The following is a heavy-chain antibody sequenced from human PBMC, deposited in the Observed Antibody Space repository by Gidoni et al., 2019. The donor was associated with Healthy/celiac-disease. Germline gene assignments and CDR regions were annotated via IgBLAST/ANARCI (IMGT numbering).Heavy chain of an antibody. CDR1: GFTFDDYA. V-gene: IGHV3-9*01. CDR3: AKGLMTTVTKGPDY. D-gene: IGHD4-17*01. CDR2: MSWNSGSI. J-gene: IGHJ4*02. Sequence: EVQLVESGGGLVQPGRSLRLSCASSGFTFDDYAMHWVRQAPGKGLEWVSGMSWNSGSIGYADSVKGRFTIARDNAKNSLYLQMNSLRAEDTALYYCAKGLMTTVTKGPDYWGQGTLVTVSS.